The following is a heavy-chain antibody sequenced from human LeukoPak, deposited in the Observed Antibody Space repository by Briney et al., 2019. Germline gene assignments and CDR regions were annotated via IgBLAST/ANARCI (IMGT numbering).Heavy chain of an antibody. Sequence: GGSLRLSCAASGFTFDDYAMHWVRQAPGKGLESVSGISWNSGSIGYADSVKGRITISRDNAKNSLYLQMNSLRAEDTALYYCAKDRTPGIAVAGYFDYWGQGTLVTVSS. CDR3: AKDRTPGIAVAGYFDY. V-gene: IGHV3-9*01. CDR1: GFTFDDYA. CDR2: ISWNSGSI. J-gene: IGHJ4*02. D-gene: IGHD6-19*01.